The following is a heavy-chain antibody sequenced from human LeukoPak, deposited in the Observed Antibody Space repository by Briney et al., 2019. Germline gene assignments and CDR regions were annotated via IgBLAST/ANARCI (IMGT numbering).Heavy chain of an antibody. CDR2: IYHSGST. Sequence: SETLSLTCTVSGYSISSGYYWGWIRQPPGKGLEWIGSIYHSGSTYYNPSLKSRVTISVDTSKNQFSLKLSSVTAADTAVYYCARPRRRYNWNNAFDIWGQGTMVTVSS. J-gene: IGHJ3*02. CDR3: ARPRRRYNWNNAFDI. CDR1: GYSISSGYY. V-gene: IGHV4-38-2*02. D-gene: IGHD1/OR15-1a*01.